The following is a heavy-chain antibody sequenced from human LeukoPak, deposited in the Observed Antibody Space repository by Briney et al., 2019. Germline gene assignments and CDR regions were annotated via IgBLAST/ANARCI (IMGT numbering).Heavy chain of an antibody. D-gene: IGHD3-3*01. V-gene: IGHV1-18*01. CDR2: ISAYNGNT. CDR1: GYTFTSNG. J-gene: IGHJ4*02. CDR3: ARARRLRFLEWTPDFDY. Sequence: ASVKVSFKASGYTFTSNGISWVRPAPGQGLDGMGLISAYNGNTNYAQKVQGRVTMTTDTSTSTAYMELRSLRSDDTAVYYCARARRLRFLEWTPDFDYWGQGTLVTVSS.